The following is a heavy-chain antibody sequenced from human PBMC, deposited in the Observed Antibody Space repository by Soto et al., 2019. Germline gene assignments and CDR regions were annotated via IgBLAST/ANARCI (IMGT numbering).Heavy chain of an antibody. CDR3: ARQDGYYYYMDV. Sequence: LPETLSLTCKVCGGSFSSHYWSWIRQPPGEGMEWIGYVFYTGSTNYNPSLRSRVLISVDTSKNQFSLKLRSVTAADTAVYYCARQDGYYYYMDVWGKGTTVTVSS. CDR1: GGSFSSHY. J-gene: IGHJ6*03. CDR2: VFYTGST. V-gene: IGHV4-59*08.